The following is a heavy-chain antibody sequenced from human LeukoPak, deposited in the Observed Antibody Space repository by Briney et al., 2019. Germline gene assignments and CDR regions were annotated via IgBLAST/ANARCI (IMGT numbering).Heavy chain of an antibody. CDR1: GGSVSSYY. Sequence: SQTLSLTCTVSGGSVSSYYWSWIRQSPGKGLEWIGFKYYSGSNDYNPSLKSRVTISTDTSKNQFSLKMSSVTTADTAVYYCAGGMSWWPWDYWGQGTLVTVSS. J-gene: IGHJ4*02. CDR2: KYYSGSN. CDR3: AGGMSWWPWDY. V-gene: IGHV4-59*02. D-gene: IGHD2-15*01.